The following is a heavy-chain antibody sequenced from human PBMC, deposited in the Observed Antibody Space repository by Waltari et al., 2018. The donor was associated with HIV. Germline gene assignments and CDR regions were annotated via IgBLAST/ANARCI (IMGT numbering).Heavy chain of an antibody. CDR3: ARRYCGRACNDFYYFDL. Sequence: QVQLQESGPGLVKTSQTLSLTCTVPGGSISSSNYYWSWIRQPAGKGLEWIGRIFLTGNTNYNPSLRSRVSISMDPSKNQFSLKLNSVTAADTAVYYCARRYCGRACNDFYYFDLWGRGTLVTVSS. J-gene: IGHJ2*01. CDR1: GGSISSSNYY. CDR2: IFLTGNT. V-gene: IGHV4-61*02. D-gene: IGHD2-21*02.